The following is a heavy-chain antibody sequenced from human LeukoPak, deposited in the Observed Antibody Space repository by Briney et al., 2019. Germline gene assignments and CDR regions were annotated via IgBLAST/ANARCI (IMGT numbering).Heavy chain of an antibody. J-gene: IGHJ4*02. CDR3: AKWGDYDILTGYYVSDF. CDR1: GFIFRNYA. V-gene: IGHV3-23*01. D-gene: IGHD3-9*01. Sequence: GGSLRLSCAASGFIFRNYAMSWARQAPGKGLEWVSAITGSGDTTYYAGSVKGRFTISRDNSKNTLYVEMNTLRAEDTAVYYCAKWGDYDILTGYYVSDFWGQGTLVTVSS. CDR2: ITGSGDTT.